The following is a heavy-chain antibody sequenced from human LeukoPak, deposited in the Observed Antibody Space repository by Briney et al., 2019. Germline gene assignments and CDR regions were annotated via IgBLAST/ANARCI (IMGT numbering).Heavy chain of an antibody. V-gene: IGHV3-30*03. D-gene: IGHD6-19*01. CDR2: ISYDGSNK. CDR1: GFTFSDYG. J-gene: IGHJ3*02. CDR3: ARIYSSGWYVRDAFDI. Sequence: GGSLRLSCVASGFTFSDYGMLWVRQPPGKGLEWVAVISYDGSNKYYADSVKGRFTISRDNSKNTLYLQMNSLRAEDTAVYYCARIYSSGWYVRDAFDIWGQGTMVTVSS.